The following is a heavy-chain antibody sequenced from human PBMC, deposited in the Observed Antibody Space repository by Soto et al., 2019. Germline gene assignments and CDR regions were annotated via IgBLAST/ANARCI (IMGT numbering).Heavy chain of an antibody. J-gene: IGHJ6*04. V-gene: IGHV3-15*01. D-gene: IGHD2-15*01. CDR3: TTDNYSGGRCTGWDV. Sequence: EVQLVESGGGLVKPGGSLRLSCAASRFTFSNAWMSWVRQAPGKGLEWVGRIKSKTDGGTTDYAAPVKGRFSISRDDSKNTLFLQMDSLKTEDTSVYSCTTDNYSGGRCTGWDVWGKGTTVTVSS. CDR1: RFTFSNAW. CDR2: IKSKTDGGTT.